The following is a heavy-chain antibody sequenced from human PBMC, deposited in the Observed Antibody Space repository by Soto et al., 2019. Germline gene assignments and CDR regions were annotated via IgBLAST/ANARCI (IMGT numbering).Heavy chain of an antibody. J-gene: IGHJ6*02. D-gene: IGHD6-13*01. V-gene: IGHV4-59*08. Sequence: PSETLSLTCTVSGGSISSYYWSWIRQPPGKGLEWIGYIYYSGSTNYNPSLKSRVTISVDTSKNQFSLKLSSVTAADTAVYYCARVFSSSWYFVPKSPSGMDVWGQGTTVTVSS. CDR3: ARVFSSSWYFVPKSPSGMDV. CDR1: GGSISSYY. CDR2: IYYSGST.